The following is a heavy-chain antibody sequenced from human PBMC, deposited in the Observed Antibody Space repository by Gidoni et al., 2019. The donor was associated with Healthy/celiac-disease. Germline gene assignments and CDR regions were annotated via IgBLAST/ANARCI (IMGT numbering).Heavy chain of an antibody. V-gene: IGHV1-46*01. J-gene: IGHJ5*02. D-gene: IGHD3-9*01. Sequence: QVQLVQSGAEVKKPGASVKVSCKASGYTFTRYYMHWVRQAPGQGLEWMGIINPSGGSTSYAQKFQGRVTMTRDTSTSTVYMELSSLRSEDTAVYYCAREVYFDPPGCWFDPWGQGTLVTVSS. CDR2: INPSGGST. CDR1: GYTFTRYY. CDR3: AREVYFDPPGCWFDP.